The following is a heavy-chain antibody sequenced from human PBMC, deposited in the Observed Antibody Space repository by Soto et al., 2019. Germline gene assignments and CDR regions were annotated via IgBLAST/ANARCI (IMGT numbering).Heavy chain of an antibody. CDR2: ISYTGIT. CDR3: ASDRNGVYYFDP. Sequence: QLLLQESGPGLVKPSETLSLTCNVSGASIGAHYWHWIRQSPGKGLEWIGYISYTGITRYNLSDSSRASISVDTSKNQLSLTLTSVTAADTAVYYCASDRNGVYYFDPWGQGTLVTVSS. D-gene: IGHD2-8*01. J-gene: IGHJ5*02. V-gene: IGHV4-59*11. CDR1: GASIGAHY.